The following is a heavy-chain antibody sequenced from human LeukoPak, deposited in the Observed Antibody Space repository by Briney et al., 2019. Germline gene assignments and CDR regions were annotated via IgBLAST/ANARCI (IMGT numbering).Heavy chain of an antibody. CDR1: GFTFSDYY. V-gene: IGHV3-11*01. Sequence: PGGSLRLSCAASGFTFSDYYMSWIRQAPGKGLEWVSYIISSGSFIYYADSVKGRFTISRDNAKNSLYLQMNSLRAEDTAVYYCAREPYYYDSSGYISDYWGQGTLVTVSS. D-gene: IGHD3-22*01. J-gene: IGHJ4*02. CDR2: IISSGSFI. CDR3: AREPYYYDSSGYISDY.